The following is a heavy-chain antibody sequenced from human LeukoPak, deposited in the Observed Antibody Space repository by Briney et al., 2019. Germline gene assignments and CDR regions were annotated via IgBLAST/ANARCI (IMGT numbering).Heavy chain of an antibody. V-gene: IGHV4-34*01. D-gene: IGHD1-26*01. CDR2: INHSGST. J-gene: IGHJ3*01. CDR1: GVAFSGYY. CDR3: ASRAASGRLAAFDL. Sequence: SETLSLTCAVYGVAFSGYYWSCIRQPPGKGLEWMGEINHSGSTNYNPSLKSRVTISVDTSKNQLSLQVSSVTDADTAVYYCASRAASGRLAAFDLWGQGTMVTVSS.